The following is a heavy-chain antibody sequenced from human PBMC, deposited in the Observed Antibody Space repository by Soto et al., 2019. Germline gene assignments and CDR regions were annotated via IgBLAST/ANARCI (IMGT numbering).Heavy chain of an antibody. J-gene: IGHJ5*02. CDR2: ISTYNGLT. CDR3: ASDPEGHNWFDP. V-gene: IGHV1-18*04. CDR1: GYTFTSYG. Sequence: ASVKVSCKASGYTFTSYGINWVRSAPGQGLEWMGRISTYNGLTNYVQKFQARVTMTRDTSTNTAYMEQRSLRPDDTAVYYCASDPEGHNWFDPWGQGTLVTVSS.